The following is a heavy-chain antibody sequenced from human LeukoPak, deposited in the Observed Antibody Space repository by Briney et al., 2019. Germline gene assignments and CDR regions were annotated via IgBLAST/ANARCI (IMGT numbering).Heavy chain of an antibody. CDR3: ARGTIAAAGYYYFDY. CDR1: GFTSSSYE. D-gene: IGHD6-13*01. Sequence: PGGSLRLSCAASGFTSSSYEMNWVRQAPGKGLEWVSYISSSGSTIYYADSVKGRFTISRDNAKNSLYLQMNSLRAEDTAVYYCARGTIAAAGYYYFDYWGQGTQVTVSS. V-gene: IGHV3-48*03. J-gene: IGHJ4*02. CDR2: ISSSGSTI.